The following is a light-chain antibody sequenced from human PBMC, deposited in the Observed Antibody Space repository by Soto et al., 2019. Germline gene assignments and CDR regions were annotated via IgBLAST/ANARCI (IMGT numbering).Light chain of an antibody. Sequence: DMMIPKLPLSLFFTHGQPASISCKPSRILLHSDGKTYLSWYLQKSGQPPQLLIYGVSNRFFGVPDRFSGSGSGTDFTLKISRVEAEDVGVYYCMQSIQLPPITFGQGTRLEIK. CDR3: MQSIQLPPIT. CDR2: GVS. CDR1: RILLHSDGKTY. V-gene: IGKV2D-29*01. J-gene: IGKJ5*01.